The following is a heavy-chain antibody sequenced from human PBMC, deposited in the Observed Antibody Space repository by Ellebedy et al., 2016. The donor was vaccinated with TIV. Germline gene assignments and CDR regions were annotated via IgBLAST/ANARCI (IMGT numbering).Heavy chain of an antibody. CDR1: GGSVSSGSHY. Sequence: MPSETLSLTCTVSGGSVSSGSHYRNWIRQPPGKGLEWIGYSYYIGTTHYNPSLKSRVTISEDMSKNQFSLRLNSVTAADTAVYYCAGGSYTPYGMDVWGRGTTVIVSS. CDR2: SYYIGTT. D-gene: IGHD1-26*01. J-gene: IGHJ6*02. V-gene: IGHV4-61*01. CDR3: AGGSYTPYGMDV.